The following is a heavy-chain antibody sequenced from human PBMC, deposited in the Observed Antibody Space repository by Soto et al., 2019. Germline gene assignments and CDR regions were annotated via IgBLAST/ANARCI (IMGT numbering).Heavy chain of an antibody. J-gene: IGHJ4*02. CDR1: GFTFSSYA. D-gene: IGHD3-22*01. Sequence: GSLRLSCAASGFTFSSYAMSWVRQAPGKGLEWVSAISGSGGSTYYADSVKGRFTISRDNSKNTLYLQMNSLRAEDTFVYYCAKDRMDYDISGSDYWGQGTLVTVSS. CDR2: ISGSGGST. CDR3: AKDRMDYDISGSDY. V-gene: IGHV3-23*01.